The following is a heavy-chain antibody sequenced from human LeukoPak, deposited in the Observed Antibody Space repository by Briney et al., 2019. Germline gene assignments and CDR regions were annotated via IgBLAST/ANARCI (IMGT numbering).Heavy chain of an antibody. Sequence: ASVKVSCKASGYTFTGYYLHWVRQAPGQGLEWMGWINPNSGGTNYAQKFQGRVAMTRDTSINTAYMELSSLRSDDTAVYYCARGSQIVVIVKYSYYGMDVWGQGTTVTVSS. D-gene: IGHD3-22*01. CDR3: ARGSQIVVIVKYSYYGMDV. CDR1: GYTFTGYY. J-gene: IGHJ6*02. CDR2: INPNSGGT. V-gene: IGHV1-2*02.